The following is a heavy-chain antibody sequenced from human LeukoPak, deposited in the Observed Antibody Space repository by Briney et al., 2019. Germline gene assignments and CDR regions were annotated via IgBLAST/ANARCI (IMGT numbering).Heavy chain of an antibody. D-gene: IGHD3-3*01. V-gene: IGHV4-59*01. CDR2: IYYSGST. Sequence: PSETLSLTCTVSGGSISSYYWSWIRQPPGKGLEWIGYIYYSGSTNYNPSLKSRVTISVDTSKNQFSLKLGSVTAADTAVYCCARGMTYYDFWSGYHTDYYYYYMDVWGKGTTVTVSS. CDR3: ARGMTYYDFWSGYHTDYYYYYMDV. J-gene: IGHJ6*03. CDR1: GGSISSYY.